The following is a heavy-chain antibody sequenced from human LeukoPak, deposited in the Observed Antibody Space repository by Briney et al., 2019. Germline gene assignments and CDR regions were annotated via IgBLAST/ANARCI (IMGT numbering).Heavy chain of an antibody. Sequence: ASVKVSCKASGYSFTLYYLQWVRQAPGQGLEWMGWIDPSSGDTEYAQKFHGRVTLTRDTSMTTAYMELTGLTSDDTAVYYCAKILGFSGSYSRFDYWGEETLITASS. D-gene: IGHD1-26*01. V-gene: IGHV1-2*02. J-gene: IGHJ4*02. CDR2: IDPSSGDT. CDR3: AKILGFSGSYSRFDY. CDR1: GYSFTLYY.